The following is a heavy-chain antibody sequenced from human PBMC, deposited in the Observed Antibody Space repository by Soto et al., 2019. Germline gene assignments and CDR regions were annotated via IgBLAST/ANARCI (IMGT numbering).Heavy chain of an antibody. Sequence: SVKVSCKASGGTFSSYTISWVRQAPGQGLEWMGRIIPILGIANYAQKFQGRVTITADKSTSTAYMELSSLRSEDTAVYYCATTRNDYGDYLTFDYWGQGTLVTVSS. CDR1: GGTFSSYT. V-gene: IGHV1-69*02. CDR3: ATTRNDYGDYLTFDY. D-gene: IGHD4-17*01. CDR2: IIPILGIA. J-gene: IGHJ4*02.